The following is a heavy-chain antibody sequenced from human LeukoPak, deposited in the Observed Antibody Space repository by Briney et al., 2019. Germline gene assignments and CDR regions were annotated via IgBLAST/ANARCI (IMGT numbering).Heavy chain of an antibody. J-gene: IGHJ6*03. CDR2: IIPIFGTA. CDR3: ARAGRDYGTSRYYYYYMDV. CDR1: GGTFSSYA. V-gene: IGHV1-69*06. D-gene: IGHD4-17*01. Sequence: SVKVSCKASGGTFSSYAISWVRQAPGQGLEWMGGIIPIFGTANYAQKFQGRVTITADKSTSTAYMELSSLRSEDTAVYYCARAGRDYGTSRYYYYYMDVWGKGTTVTVSS.